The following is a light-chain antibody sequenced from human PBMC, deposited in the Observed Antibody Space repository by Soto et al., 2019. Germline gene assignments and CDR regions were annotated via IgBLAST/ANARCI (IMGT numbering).Light chain of an antibody. CDR1: QTVSRNY. J-gene: IGKJ1*01. CDR3: QQYGGPVPWA. Sequence: DILLTQSPGTLSLSPGERATVSCRASQTVSRNYLAWYQKKPGQAPRLLIYGASTRAAGIPDRFSGSGSGTDFTPTITRLEPEDFAVYYCQQYGGPVPWAFGQGTKVDI. V-gene: IGKV3-20*01. CDR2: GAS.